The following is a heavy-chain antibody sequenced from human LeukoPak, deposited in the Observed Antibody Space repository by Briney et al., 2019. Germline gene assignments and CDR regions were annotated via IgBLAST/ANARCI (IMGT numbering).Heavy chain of an antibody. V-gene: IGHV4-4*07. J-gene: IGHJ4*02. D-gene: IGHD3-22*01. CDR3: ARESKSYDGSGYYHDY. Sequence: SETLSLTCTVSGGSIRNYYWSWIRQPAGKGLEWIGRIYTSGSTDYNPSLKSRVTMSVDTSKNQFSLTLSSVTAADTAVYYCARESKSYDGSGYYHDYWGQGTLVAVSS. CDR2: IYTSGST. CDR1: GGSIRNYY.